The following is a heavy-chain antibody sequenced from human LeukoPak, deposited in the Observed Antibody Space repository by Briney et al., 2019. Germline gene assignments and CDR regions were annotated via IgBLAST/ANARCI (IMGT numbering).Heavy chain of an antibody. CDR2: IIPILGIA. J-gene: IGHJ5*02. V-gene: IGHV1-69*04. Sequence: ASVKVSCKASGGTFSSYAISWVRQAPGQGLEWMGRIIPILGIANYAQKFQGRVTITADKSTSTAYMGLSSLRSEDTAVYYCARQGAVAGTRNWFDPWGQGTLVTVSS. CDR3: ARQGAVAGTRNWFDP. D-gene: IGHD6-19*01. CDR1: GGTFSSYA.